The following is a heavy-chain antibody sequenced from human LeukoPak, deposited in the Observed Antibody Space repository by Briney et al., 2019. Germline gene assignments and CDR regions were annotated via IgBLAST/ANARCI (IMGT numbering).Heavy chain of an antibody. V-gene: IGHV4-59*01. D-gene: IGHD6-6*01. CDR3: ARGAGYSSSSVWFDP. Sequence: SETLSLTCTVSGGSISSYYWSWIRQPPGKGLEWIGYIYYSGSTNYNPSLKSRVTISVDTSKNQFSLKLSSVTAADTAVYYCARGAGYSSSSVWFDPWGQGTLVTVSS. J-gene: IGHJ5*02. CDR2: IYYSGST. CDR1: GGSISSYY.